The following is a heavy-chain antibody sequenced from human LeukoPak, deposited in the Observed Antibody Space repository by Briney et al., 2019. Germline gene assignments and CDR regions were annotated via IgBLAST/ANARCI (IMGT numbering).Heavy chain of an antibody. CDR3: ARDLWSLAAAGMGDYYYYYMDV. D-gene: IGHD6-13*01. J-gene: IGHJ6*03. CDR1: GFTFSDYY. Sequence: KPGGSLRLSCAASGFTFSDYYMSWIRQAPGKGLEWVSYISSSGSTIYYADSVKGRFTISRDNAKNSLYLQMNSLRAEDTAVYYCARDLWSLAAAGMGDYYYYYMDVWGKGTTVTVSS. V-gene: IGHV3-11*04. CDR2: ISSSGSTI.